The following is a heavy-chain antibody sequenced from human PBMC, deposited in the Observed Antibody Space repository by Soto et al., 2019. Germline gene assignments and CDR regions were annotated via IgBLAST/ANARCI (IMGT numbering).Heavy chain of an antibody. D-gene: IGHD6-19*01. CDR1: GGSFSGFF. CDR2: INHSGTT. J-gene: IGHJ4*02. V-gene: IGHV4-34*01. CDR3: VRGQWLPRGEY. Sequence: SETLSLTCTVSGGSFSGFFWTWIRQPPGKGLEWIGEINHSGTTSYNSSLKSRVTISQDMSENQFSLSLTSLTVADTAVYYCVRGQWLPRGEYWGQGTLVTVSS.